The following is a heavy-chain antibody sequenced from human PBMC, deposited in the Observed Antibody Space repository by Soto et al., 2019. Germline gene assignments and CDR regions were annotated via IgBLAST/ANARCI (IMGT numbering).Heavy chain of an antibody. Sequence: QVQLVQSGAEVKKPGSSVKVSCKASGGTFSTYAINWVRQAPGQGLEWMGGIVPIFGTVNYAQKFQGRDTITADESTSTAYMELSSLRSEDTALYYCARRKRFLDPIGDAFDIWDQGTMVTVSS. J-gene: IGHJ3*02. D-gene: IGHD3-3*01. V-gene: IGHV1-69*12. CDR1: GGTFSTYA. CDR2: IVPIFGTV. CDR3: ARRKRFLDPIGDAFDI.